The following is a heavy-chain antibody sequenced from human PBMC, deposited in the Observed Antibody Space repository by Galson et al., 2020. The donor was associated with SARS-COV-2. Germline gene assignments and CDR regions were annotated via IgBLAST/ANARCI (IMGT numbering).Heavy chain of an antibody. CDR3: ARRGLLGYCSGGSCKPNNYYYYGMDV. Sequence: GESLKISCKGSGYSFTSYWIGWVRQMPGKGLEWMGIIYPGDSDTRYSPSFQGQVTISADKSISTAYLQWSSLKASDTAMYYCARRGLLGYCSGGSCKPNNYYYYGMDVWGQGTTVTVSS. D-gene: IGHD2-15*01. J-gene: IGHJ6*02. CDR2: IYPGDSDT. CDR1: GYSFTSYW. V-gene: IGHV5-51*01.